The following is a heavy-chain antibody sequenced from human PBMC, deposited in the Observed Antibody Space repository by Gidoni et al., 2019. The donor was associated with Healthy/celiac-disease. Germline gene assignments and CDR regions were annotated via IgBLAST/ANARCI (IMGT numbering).Heavy chain of an antibody. V-gene: IGHV3-21*01. Sequence: EVQLVESGGGLVKPGGSLRLSCAASVFTFSSYSMNWVRQAPGKGLEWVSSISSSSSYIYYADSVKGRFTISRDNAKNSLYLQMNSLRAEDTAVYYCARGFGDIVVVPAAPFDYWGQGTLVTVSS. CDR1: VFTFSSYS. CDR3: ARGFGDIVVVPAAPFDY. J-gene: IGHJ4*02. CDR2: ISSSSSYI. D-gene: IGHD2-2*01.